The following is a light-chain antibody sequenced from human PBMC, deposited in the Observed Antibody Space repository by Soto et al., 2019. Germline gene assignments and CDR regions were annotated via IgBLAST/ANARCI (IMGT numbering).Light chain of an antibody. J-gene: IGLJ1*01. V-gene: IGLV2-14*01. Sequence: QSVLTQPASVSGSPGQSITISCTGASGDIGTYDFVSWYQQYPDKAPKYIIYEVSNRPSGVSDRFSGSKSGNTASQTISGLQTEDEADYYCMSYTSSDTYVFGTGTKLTVL. CDR3: MSYTSSDTYV. CDR1: SGDIGTYDF. CDR2: EVS.